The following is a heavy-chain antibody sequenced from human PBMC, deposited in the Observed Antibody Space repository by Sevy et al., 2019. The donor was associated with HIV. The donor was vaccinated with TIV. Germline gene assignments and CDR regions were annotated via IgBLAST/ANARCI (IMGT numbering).Heavy chain of an antibody. CDR1: GFIFDDYA. D-gene: IGHD5-12*01. V-gene: IGHV3-49*03. Sequence: GGSLRLSCTTSGFIFDDYAMSWFHQAPGKGLEWVAFITRNSYEAYGGTTDYAASVKGRFIIPRDDSKSIAYLQMNSLKTEDTAVYYCARGLATADTPEYYFDSWGQGTLVTVSS. J-gene: IGHJ4*02. CDR3: ARGLATADTPEYYFDS. CDR2: ITRNSYEAYGGTT.